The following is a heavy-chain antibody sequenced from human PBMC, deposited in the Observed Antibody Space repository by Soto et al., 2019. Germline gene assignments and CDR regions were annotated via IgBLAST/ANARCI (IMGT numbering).Heavy chain of an antibody. J-gene: IGHJ6*02. CDR1: GFTFSSYA. Sequence: EVQLLESGGGLVQPGGSLRLSCAASGFTFSSYAMSWVRQAPGKGLEWVSAISGSGGSTYYADSVKGRFTISRDNSKNTMYLQINSLRAADTAVYYCAKDGVPAARNYYYSYGMDVWGQGTTVTVSS. CDR2: ISGSGGST. V-gene: IGHV3-23*01. CDR3: AKDGVPAARNYYYSYGMDV. D-gene: IGHD2-2*01.